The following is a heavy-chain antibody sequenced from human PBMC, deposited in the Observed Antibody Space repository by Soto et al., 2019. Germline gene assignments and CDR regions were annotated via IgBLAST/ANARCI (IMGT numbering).Heavy chain of an antibody. Sequence: SETLSLTCTVSGGSISSGGYYWSWIRQPPGKGLEWIGYIYYSGSTNYNPSLKSRVTISVDTPKNQFSLRLSSVTAADTAVYYCARGKPWIFWSGYYHQEDYYYYYMDVWGKGTTVTVSS. J-gene: IGHJ6*03. CDR3: ARGKPWIFWSGYYHQEDYYYYYMDV. CDR1: GGSISSGGYY. V-gene: IGHV4-61*08. D-gene: IGHD3-3*01. CDR2: IYYSGST.